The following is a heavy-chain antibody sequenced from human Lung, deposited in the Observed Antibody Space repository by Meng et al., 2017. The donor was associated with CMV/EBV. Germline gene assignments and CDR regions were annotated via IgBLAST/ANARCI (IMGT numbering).Heavy chain of an antibody. D-gene: IGHD6-19*01. CDR3: ARVGQWLPIDY. CDR1: GDSITNHNW. CDR2: IPHRGSS. J-gene: IGHJ4*02. V-gene: IGHV4-4*03. Sequence: QVKLRESGPELVKPPETRSLTCAVSGDSITNHNWWAWVRQPPGKGLEWIGEIPHRGSSAYNPSLKSRVSMSIDKSKNQFSLNLSSVTAADTAVYYCARVGQWLPIDYWGQGTLVTVSS.